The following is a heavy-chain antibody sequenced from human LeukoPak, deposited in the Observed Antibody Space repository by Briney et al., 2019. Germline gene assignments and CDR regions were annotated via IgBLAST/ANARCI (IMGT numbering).Heavy chain of an antibody. J-gene: IGHJ4*02. CDR1: GFTFRNAW. Sequence: GGSLRLSCAASGFTFRNAWMSWVRQAPGKGLEWVSGINWNGGSTGYADSVEGRFTISRDNAKNSQYLQMNSLRVEDTALYYCARAQTYGDSRLLLDYWGQGTLVTVSS. CDR3: ARAQTYGDSRLLLDY. V-gene: IGHV3-20*04. D-gene: IGHD4-17*01. CDR2: INWNGGST.